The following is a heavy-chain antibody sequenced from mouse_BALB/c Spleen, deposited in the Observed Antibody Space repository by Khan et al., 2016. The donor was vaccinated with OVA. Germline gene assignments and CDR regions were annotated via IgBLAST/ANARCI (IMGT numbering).Heavy chain of an antibody. CDR3: ARAYYGNYPLFAY. D-gene: IGHD2-10*01. CDR1: GYTFTDYS. V-gene: IGHV9-2-1*01. CDR2: INTETGEP. Sequence: QIQLVQSGPELKKPGETVKISCKASGYTFTDYSMHWVKQAPGKGLKWMGWINTETGEPTYADDFKGRFAFSLETSASTAYLQINNLKNEDTATYFCARAYYGNYPLFAYWGQGTLVTVSA. J-gene: IGHJ3*01.